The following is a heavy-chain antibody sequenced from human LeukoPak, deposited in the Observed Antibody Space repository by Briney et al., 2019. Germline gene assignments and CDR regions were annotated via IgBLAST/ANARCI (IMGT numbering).Heavy chain of an antibody. J-gene: IGHJ4*02. CDR3: ARDRDCGGDCYSYYFDY. Sequence: PGGSLRLSCAASGFTFSSYAMHWVRQAPGKGLEWVAVISYDGSNKYYADSVKGRFTISRDNSKNTLYLQMNSLRAEDTAVYYCARDRDCGGDCYSYYFDYWGQGTLVTVSS. D-gene: IGHD2-21*02. V-gene: IGHV3-30-3*01. CDR2: ISYDGSNK. CDR1: GFTFSSYA.